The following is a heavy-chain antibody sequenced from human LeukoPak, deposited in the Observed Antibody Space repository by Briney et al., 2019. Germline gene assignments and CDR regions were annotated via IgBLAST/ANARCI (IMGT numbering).Heavy chain of an antibody. V-gene: IGHV3-23*01. CDR2: ISYSGGNT. CDR1: GFTFSSYA. CDR3: AKTRGEYNYYAMDV. J-gene: IGHJ6*02. Sequence: GGSLRLSCAVSGFTFSSYAMAWVRQAPGKGPECVSGISYSGGNTYYADSVKGRFTISRDNSKNTLYLQMNSLRAEDTALYYCAKTRGEYNYYAMDVWGQGTTATVSS. D-gene: IGHD2/OR15-2a*01.